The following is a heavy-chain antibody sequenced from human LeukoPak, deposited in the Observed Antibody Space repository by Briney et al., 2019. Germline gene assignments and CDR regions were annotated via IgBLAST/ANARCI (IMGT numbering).Heavy chain of an antibody. CDR3: ARSPSTLTYYYDSSGLLYYFDY. V-gene: IGHV1-46*01. CDR2: INPSGGST. Sequence: ASVKVSCKASGYTFTSYYMHWVRQAPGQGLEWMGIINPSGGSTSYAQKFQGRVTMTRDTSTSTVYMELGSLRSEDTAVYYCARSPSTLTYYYDSSGLLYYFDYWGQGTLVTVSS. CDR1: GYTFTSYY. D-gene: IGHD3-22*01. J-gene: IGHJ4*02.